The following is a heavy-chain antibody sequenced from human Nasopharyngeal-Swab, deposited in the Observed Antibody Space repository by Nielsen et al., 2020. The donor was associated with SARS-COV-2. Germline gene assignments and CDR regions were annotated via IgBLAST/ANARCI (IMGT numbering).Heavy chain of an antibody. V-gene: IGHV4-4*02. J-gene: IGHJ4*02. D-gene: IGHD4/OR15-4a*01. Sequence: SETLSLTCVVSGGSISGSNWWSWVRQPPGKGLEWIGEIYHSGTTNYSPSLKSRVTISVDKSKNQFSLHLSSVTAADTAVYYCAANGYYSIDYWGQGTLVAVSS. CDR3: AANGYYSIDY. CDR2: IYHSGTT. CDR1: GGSISGSNW.